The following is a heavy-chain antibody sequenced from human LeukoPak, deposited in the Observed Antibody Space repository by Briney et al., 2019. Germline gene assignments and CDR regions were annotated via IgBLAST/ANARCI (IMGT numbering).Heavy chain of an antibody. J-gene: IGHJ4*02. D-gene: IGHD3-10*01. CDR3: TRDGGHYGASGSYPDY. CDR2: IIPYFGTS. CDR1: GGTFSSYA. Sequence: GASVKVSCKASGGTFSSYAISWVRQAPGQGLEWMGQIIPYFGTSNYAQNFQGRVTLTADEATNTAYMELNRLRSDDTAVYYCTRDGGHYGASGSYPDYWGQGTLVTVSS. V-gene: IGHV1-69*13.